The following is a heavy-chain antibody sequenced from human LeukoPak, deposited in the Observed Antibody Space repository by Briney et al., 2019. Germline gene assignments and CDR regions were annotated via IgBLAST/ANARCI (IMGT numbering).Heavy chain of an antibody. J-gene: IGHJ6*04. CDR3: ARDNGKNSYYNYGMDV. CDR2: ISSSSNTV. CDR1: GFTFSTYE. V-gene: IGHV3-48*03. Sequence: PGGSLRLSCAASGFTFSTYEMHWVRQAPGKGLEWVSYISSSSNTVYYVDSVKGRFTISRDNAKNSLYLQMNSLRAEDTAVYYCARDNGKNSYYNYGMDVWGKGTTVTVSS. D-gene: IGHD2-8*01.